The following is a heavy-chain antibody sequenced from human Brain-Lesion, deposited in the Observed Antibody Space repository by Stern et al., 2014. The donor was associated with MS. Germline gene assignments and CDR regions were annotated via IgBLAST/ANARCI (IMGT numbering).Heavy chain of an antibody. Sequence: VKLLESGAEVKKPGASVKVSCKTSGYIFTGYYIHWVRQAPGQGLEWMAWINPNTGGTKYAQKVQGRVTMSRDTSISTAYVELSSLTSDDTAVYYCARDQRGITIFGVVTDYYYLGMDVWGQGTTVTVSS. D-gene: IGHD3-3*01. CDR3: ARDQRGITIFGVVTDYYYLGMDV. CDR2: INPNTGGT. V-gene: IGHV1-2*02. CDR1: GYIFTGYY. J-gene: IGHJ6*02.